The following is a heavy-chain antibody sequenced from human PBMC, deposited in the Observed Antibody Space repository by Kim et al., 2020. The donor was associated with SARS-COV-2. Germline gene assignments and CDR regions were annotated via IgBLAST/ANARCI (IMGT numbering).Heavy chain of an antibody. CDR1: GYSFTSYW. CDR2: IYPGDSDT. D-gene: IGHD3-22*01. CDR3: ARRSSYYGYDSSGYFPHFDY. V-gene: IGHV5-51*01. Sequence: GESLKISCKGSGYSFTSYWIGWVRQMPGKGLEWMGIIYPGDSDTRYSPSFQGQVTISADKSISTAYLQWSSLKASDTAMYYCARRSSYYGYDSSGYFPHFDYWGQGTLVTVSS. J-gene: IGHJ4*02.